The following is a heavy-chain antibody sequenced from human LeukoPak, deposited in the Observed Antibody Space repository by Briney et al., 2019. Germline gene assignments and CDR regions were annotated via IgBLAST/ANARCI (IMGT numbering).Heavy chain of an antibody. J-gene: IGHJ5*02. CDR1: RYTFTGYY. CDR2: INPNSGGT. V-gene: IGHV1-2*02. CDR3: AREFRGVAFDP. D-gene: IGHD3-10*01. Sequence: ASVKVSCKASRYTFTGYYMHWVRQAPGQGLEWMGWINPNSGGTNYAQKFQGRVIMTRDTSISTAYMELSRLRSDDTAVYCCAREFRGVAFDPWGQGTLVTVSS.